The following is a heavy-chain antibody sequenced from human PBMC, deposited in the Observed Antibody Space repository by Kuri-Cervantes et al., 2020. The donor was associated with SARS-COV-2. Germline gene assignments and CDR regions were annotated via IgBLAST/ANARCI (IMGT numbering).Heavy chain of an antibody. D-gene: IGHD4-23*01. CDR3: ARDVGGVMGV. CDR2: ISYDGSNK. Sequence: GESLKISCAASGFTFSSYAMHWVRQAPGKGLEWVALISYDGSNKYYADSVKGRFTTSRDNSKNTLYLQMNSLRAEDTAVYYCARDVGGVMGVWGQGTTVTVSS. J-gene: IGHJ6*02. CDR1: GFTFSSYA. V-gene: IGHV3-30-3*01.